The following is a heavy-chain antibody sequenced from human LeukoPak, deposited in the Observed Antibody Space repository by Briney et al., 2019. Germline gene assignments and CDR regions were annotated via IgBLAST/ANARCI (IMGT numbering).Heavy chain of an antibody. CDR3: ARDRRGSTTADY. V-gene: IGHV1-69*04. J-gene: IGHJ4*02. CDR2: IIPNLGIA. Sequence: SVKVSCKASGGTFSSYTISWVRQAPGQGLEWMGRIIPNLGIANYAQKFQGRVTITADKSTSTAYMELSSLRSEDTAVYYCARDRRGSTTADYWGQGTLVTVSS. D-gene: IGHD2-2*01. CDR1: GGTFSSYT.